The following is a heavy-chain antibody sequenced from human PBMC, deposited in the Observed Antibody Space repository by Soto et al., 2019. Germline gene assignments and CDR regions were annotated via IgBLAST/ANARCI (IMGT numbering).Heavy chain of an antibody. V-gene: IGHV1-46*01. CDR2: INPSGGST. CDR1: GYTFTSYY. J-gene: IGHJ4*02. D-gene: IGHD6-19*01. Sequence: ASVKVSCKASGYTFTSYYMHWVRQAPGQGLELMGIINPSGGSTSYAQKFQGRVTITRDTSASTAYMELSSLRSEDTAVYYCARAAYSSGWYPSPHDYWGQGTLVTVS. CDR3: ARAAYSSGWYPSPHDY.